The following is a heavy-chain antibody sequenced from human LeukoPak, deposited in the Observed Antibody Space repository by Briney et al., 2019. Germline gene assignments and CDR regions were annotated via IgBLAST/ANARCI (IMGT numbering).Heavy chain of an antibody. D-gene: IGHD3-10*01. J-gene: IGHJ5*02. Sequence: SETLSLTCTVSGGSISSYYWSWIRQPAGRGLEWIGRIHTSGSTNYNPSLKSRVTMSADTSKNQFSLRLSSVTAADTAVYYCARETYYYGSGSYPFDPWGQGTLVTVSS. V-gene: IGHV4-4*07. CDR2: IHTSGST. CDR1: GGSISSYY. CDR3: ARETYYYGSGSYPFDP.